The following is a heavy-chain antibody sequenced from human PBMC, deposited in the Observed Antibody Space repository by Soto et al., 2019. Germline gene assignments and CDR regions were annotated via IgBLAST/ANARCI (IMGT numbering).Heavy chain of an antibody. V-gene: IGHV5-10-1*01. D-gene: IGHD2-2*01. Sequence: PGESLKISCRDSGYTFSTYWIAWVRQVPGKGLKWMGRIGPSDSYITYSPSFQGHVTISTDKSINTAYLQWSSLKASDTAIYYCWRHLPLSDALKKGLDYWGQGTPVTVS. CDR2: IGPSDSYI. CDR1: GYTFSTYW. CDR3: WRHLPLSDALKKGLDY. J-gene: IGHJ4*02.